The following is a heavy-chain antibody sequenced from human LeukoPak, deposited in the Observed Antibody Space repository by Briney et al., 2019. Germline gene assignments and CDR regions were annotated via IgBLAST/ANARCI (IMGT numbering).Heavy chain of an antibody. Sequence: SVKVSCKASGGTFSSYAISWVRQAPGQGLEWMGGIIPIFGTANYAQKFQGRVTITADESTSTAYMELSSLRSEDTAVYHCARAEGSSSHSFLYWGQGTLVTVSS. CDR2: IIPIFGTA. D-gene: IGHD2-15*01. CDR3: ARAEGSSSHSFLY. V-gene: IGHV1-69*13. J-gene: IGHJ4*02. CDR1: GGTFSSYA.